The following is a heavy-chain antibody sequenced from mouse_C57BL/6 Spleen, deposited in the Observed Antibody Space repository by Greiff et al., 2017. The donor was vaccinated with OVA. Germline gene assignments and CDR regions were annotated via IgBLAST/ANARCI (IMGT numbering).Heavy chain of an antibody. CDR2: ISGGGGNT. Sequence: EVHLVESGGGLVKPGGSLKLSCAASGFTFSSYTMSWVRQTPEKRLEWVATISGGGGNTYYPDSVKGRFTISRDNAKNTLYLQMSSLRSEDTALYYCARHGEIYYGNYGYFDVWGTGTTVTVSS. CDR3: ARHGEIYYGNYGYFDV. CDR1: GFTFSSYT. V-gene: IGHV5-9*01. D-gene: IGHD2-1*01. J-gene: IGHJ1*03.